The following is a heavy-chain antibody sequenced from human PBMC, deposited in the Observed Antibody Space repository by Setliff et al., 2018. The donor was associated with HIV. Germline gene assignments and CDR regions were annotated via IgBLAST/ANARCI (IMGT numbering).Heavy chain of an antibody. CDR1: GASLSRSNSY. CDR3: VRHRDPPGSRWIFYYYYMDL. J-gene: IGHJ6*03. Sequence: SETLSLTCAVYGASLSRSNSYCGWIRQSPGKRLEWLASIYQSGSTSYNPSLSSRLTISVDTSKNQVSLRLSSVTAADTGVYYCVRHRDPPGSRWIFYYYYMDLWGAGTTVTVSS. D-gene: IGHD6-13*01. V-gene: IGHV4-39*01. CDR2: IYQSGST.